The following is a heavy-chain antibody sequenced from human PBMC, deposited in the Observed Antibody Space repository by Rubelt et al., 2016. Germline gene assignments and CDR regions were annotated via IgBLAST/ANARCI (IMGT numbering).Heavy chain of an antibody. Sequence: QVQLQQWGAGLLKPSETLSLTCAVYGGSFSGYYWSWIRQPPGKGLEWIGEINHSGSTNYNPSLKIRVTISVDTSKNQFSLKLSSVTAADTAVYYCASSDNRAWFGELTGAFDIWGQGTMVTVSS. D-gene: IGHD3-10*01. J-gene: IGHJ3*02. CDR2: INHSGST. CDR1: GGSFSGYY. V-gene: IGHV4-34*01. CDR3: ASSDNRAWFGELTGAFDI.